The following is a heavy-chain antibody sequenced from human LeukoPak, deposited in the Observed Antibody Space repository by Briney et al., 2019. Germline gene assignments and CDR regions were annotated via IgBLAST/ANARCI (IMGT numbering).Heavy chain of an antibody. CDR2: ISSSSSTI. V-gene: IGHV3-48*01. CDR1: GFTFSSYS. D-gene: IGHD1-26*01. Sequence: GGSLRLSCAASGFTFSSYSMNWVRQAPGKGLEWVSYISSSSSTIYYADSVKGRFTISRGNAKNSLYLQMNSLRAEDTAVYYCARDLIVGDSCKWGQGTLVTVSS. CDR3: ARDLIVGDSCK. J-gene: IGHJ4*02.